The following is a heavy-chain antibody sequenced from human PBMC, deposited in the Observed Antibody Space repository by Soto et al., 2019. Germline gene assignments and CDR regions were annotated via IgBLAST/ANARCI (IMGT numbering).Heavy chain of an antibody. CDR2: ISGSGGST. CDR1: GFTFSSYA. CDR3: ASRKDGYTHFDY. Sequence: GGSLRLSCAASGFTFSSYAMSWVRQAPGKGLEWVSAISGSGGSTYYADSVKGRFTISRDNSKNTLYLQMNSLRAEDTAVYYCASRKDGYTHFDYWGQGTLVTVSS. D-gene: IGHD5-12*01. J-gene: IGHJ4*02. V-gene: IGHV3-23*01.